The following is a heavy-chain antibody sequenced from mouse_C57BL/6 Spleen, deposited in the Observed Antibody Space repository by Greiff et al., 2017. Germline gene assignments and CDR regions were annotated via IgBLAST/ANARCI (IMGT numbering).Heavy chain of an antibody. Sequence: EVKLVESEGGLVQPGSSMKLSCTASGFTFSDYYMAWVRQVPEKGLEWVANINYDGSSTYYLDSLKSRFIISRDNAKNILYLQMSSLKSEDTATYYCARPFYDYDVYYFDYWGQGTTLTVSS. CDR2: INYDGSST. J-gene: IGHJ2*01. CDR1: GFTFSDYY. CDR3: ARPFYDYDVYYFDY. D-gene: IGHD2-4*01. V-gene: IGHV5-16*01.